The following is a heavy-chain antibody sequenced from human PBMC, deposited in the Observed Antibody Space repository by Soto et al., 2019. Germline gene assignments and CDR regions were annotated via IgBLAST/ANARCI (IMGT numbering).Heavy chain of an antibody. CDR1: GFTFSSYS. J-gene: IGHJ6*03. V-gene: IGHV3-21*01. CDR2: ISSSSYI. CDR3: ARATGYDFWSGYYFDYYYMDV. D-gene: IGHD3-3*01. Sequence: GGSLRLSCAASGFTFSSYSMNWVRQAPGKGLEWVSSISSSSYIYYADSVKGRFTISRDNAKNSLYLQMNSLRAEDTAVYYCARATGYDFWSGYYFDYYYMDVWGKGTTVTVSS.